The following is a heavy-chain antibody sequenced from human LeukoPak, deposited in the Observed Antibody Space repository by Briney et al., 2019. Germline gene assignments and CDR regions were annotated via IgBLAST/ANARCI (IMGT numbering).Heavy chain of an antibody. CDR1: GYTFTSYG. V-gene: IGHV1-18*04. D-gene: IGHD3-22*01. CDR2: ISAYNGNT. J-gene: IGHJ3*02. Sequence: ASVKVSCKASGYTFTSYGISWVRQAPGQGLEWMGWISAYNGNTNYAQKLQGRVTMTTDTSTSTAYMELRSLRSDDTAVYYCARAEGYHYDSSGPAGAFDIWGQGTMVTVSS. CDR3: ARAEGYHYDSSGPAGAFDI.